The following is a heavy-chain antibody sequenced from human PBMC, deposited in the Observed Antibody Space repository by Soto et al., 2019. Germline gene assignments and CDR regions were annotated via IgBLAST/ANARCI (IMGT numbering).Heavy chain of an antibody. CDR3: ARGAGSRNDYGGKRCGYWYFDL. V-gene: IGHV3-23*01. J-gene: IGHJ2*01. Sequence: EVQLLESGGGLVQPGGSLRLSCAASGFTFSSYAMSWVRQAPGKGLEWVSAISGSGGSTYYADSVKGRFTISRDNSKNTLYLPMNSVRAEDTAVYYCARGAGSRNDYGGKRCGYWYFDLWGRGTLVAVSS. D-gene: IGHD4-17*01. CDR1: GFTFSSYA. CDR2: ISGSGGST.